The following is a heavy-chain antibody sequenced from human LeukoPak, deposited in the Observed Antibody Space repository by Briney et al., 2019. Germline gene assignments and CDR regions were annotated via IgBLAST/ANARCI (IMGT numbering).Heavy chain of an antibody. CDR2: IYHSGST. J-gene: IGHJ3*02. D-gene: IGHD6-19*01. Sequence: SETLSLTCTVSGYSISSGYYWGWIRQPPGKGLEWIGSIYHSGSTYYNPSLKSRVTISVDTSKNQFSLKLSSVTAADTAVYYCARQEAVAGPWYAFDIWGQGTMVTVSS. V-gene: IGHV4-38-2*02. CDR3: ARQEAVAGPWYAFDI. CDR1: GYSISSGYY.